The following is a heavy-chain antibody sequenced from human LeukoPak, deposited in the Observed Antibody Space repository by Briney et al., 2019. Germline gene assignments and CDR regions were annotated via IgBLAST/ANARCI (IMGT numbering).Heavy chain of an antibody. J-gene: IGHJ4*02. CDR1: GFTFSSYG. V-gene: IGHV3-23*01. CDR3: TTEWGIAAAGTYDFDY. Sequence: GGSLRLSCAASGFTFSSYGTHWVRQAPGKGLEWVSAISGSGGSTYYADSVKGRFTISRDNSKNTLYLQMNSLKTEDTAVYYCTTEWGIAAAGTYDFDYWGQGTLVTVSS. CDR2: ISGSGGST. D-gene: IGHD6-13*01.